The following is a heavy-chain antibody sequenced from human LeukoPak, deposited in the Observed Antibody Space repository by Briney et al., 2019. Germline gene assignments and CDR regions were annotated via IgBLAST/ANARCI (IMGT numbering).Heavy chain of an antibody. CDR2: IYYSGNT. CDR1: GGSISNFY. Sequence: SETLSLTCTGYGGSISNFYWSWIRPPPGQGLEWIDYIYYSGNTNYNPSHKSRATISVDTSKNQLSLKLSSVSASDTAMYYWARSRDGYLFDDWGQGSLVTVSS. V-gene: IGHV4-59*01. D-gene: IGHD5-24*01. J-gene: IGHJ4*02. CDR3: ARSRDGYLFDD.